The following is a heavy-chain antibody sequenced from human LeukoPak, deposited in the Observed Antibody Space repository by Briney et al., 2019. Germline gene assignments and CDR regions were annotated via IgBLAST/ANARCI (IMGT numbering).Heavy chain of an antibody. V-gene: IGHV1-2*02. CDR3: ARSLHRDPHSFDP. CDR2: INPNSGGT. CDR1: GYTFTGYY. D-gene: IGHD2-21*02. Sequence: ASVKVSCKASGYTFTGYYMHWVRQAPGQGLEWIGWINPNSGGTNYAQTVKGRVTMTGDTSISTAYMQRSRLRADDTAVYYCARSLHRDPHSFDPWGAGTLVTLSS. J-gene: IGHJ5*02.